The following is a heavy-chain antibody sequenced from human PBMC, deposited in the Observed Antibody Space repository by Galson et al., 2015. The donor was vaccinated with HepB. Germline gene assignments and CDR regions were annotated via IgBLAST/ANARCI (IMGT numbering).Heavy chain of an antibody. CDR1: GFTVSTNY. J-gene: IGHJ6*02. CDR3: TCDRSYDSPRYYGMDV. CDR2: IYDDGSA. D-gene: IGHD5-12*01. V-gene: IGHV3-53*01. Sequence: SLRLSCAASGFTVSTNYMSWVRQAPGKGLEWVSVIYDDGSANYSDPVKGRVTISRDTSKNTLSLQMNSLRVEDTAVYHCTCDRSYDSPRYYGMDVWGQGTTVTVAS.